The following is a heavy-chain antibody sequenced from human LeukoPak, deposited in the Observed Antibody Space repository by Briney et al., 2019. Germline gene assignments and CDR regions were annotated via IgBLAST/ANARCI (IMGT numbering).Heavy chain of an antibody. CDR1: GFTFSSYS. J-gene: IGHJ3*02. V-gene: IGHV3-21*04. CDR3: AKSLLTTATGTGRAFDI. CDR2: ISSSSSYI. D-gene: IGHD1-1*01. Sequence: GGSLRLSCAASGFTFSSYSMNWVRQAPGKGLEWVSSISSSSSYIYYADPVKGRFTISRDNSKNTLYLQMNSLRAEDSAKYYCAKSLLTTATGTGRAFDIWGQGTMVTVSA.